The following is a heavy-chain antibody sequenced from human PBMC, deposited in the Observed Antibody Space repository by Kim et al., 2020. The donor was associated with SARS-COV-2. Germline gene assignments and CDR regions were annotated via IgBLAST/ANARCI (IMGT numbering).Heavy chain of an antibody. CDR1: GFTFGDYA. CDR2: ISWNSGSI. J-gene: IGHJ4*02. V-gene: IGHV3-9*01. Sequence: GGSLRLSCAASGFTFGDYAMHWVRQAPGKGLEWVSGISWNSGSIGYADSVKGRFTISRDNAKNSLYLQMNSLRAEDTALYYCAKPPPTPLYSGYDLYYFDYWGQGTLVTVSS. D-gene: IGHD5-12*01. CDR3: AKPPPTPLYSGYDLYYFDY.